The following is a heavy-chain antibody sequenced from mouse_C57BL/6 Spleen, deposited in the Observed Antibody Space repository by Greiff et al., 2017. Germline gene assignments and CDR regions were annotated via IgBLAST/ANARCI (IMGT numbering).Heavy chain of an antibody. CDR2: INPNNGGT. V-gene: IGHV1-18*01. CDR3: ARGRELDFDY. CDR1: GYTFTDYN. J-gene: IGHJ2*01. Sequence: EVQLQQSGPELVKPGASVTIPCKASGYTFTDYNMDWVKQSHGTSLEWIGDINPNNGGTIYNQKFKGKATLTVDKSSSTAYMELRSLTSEDTAVYYCARGRELDFDYWGQGTTLTVSS. D-gene: IGHD4-1*01.